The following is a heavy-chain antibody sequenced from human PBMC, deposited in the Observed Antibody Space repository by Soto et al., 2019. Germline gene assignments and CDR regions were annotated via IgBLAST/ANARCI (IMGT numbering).Heavy chain of an antibody. J-gene: IGHJ5*02. D-gene: IGHD3-10*01. V-gene: IGHV4-39*01. CDR3: ARRERYYGSPGWFDP. CDR1: GGSISSFTYY. CDR2: VYYNENT. Sequence: LSLTCPVSGGSISSFTYYWGWIRQPPGKGLEWIGTVYYNENTYYNPSLKSRVTITVDTAKNQFSLSLRSVTAADTAMYFCARRERYYGSPGWFDPWGPGTLVTVSS.